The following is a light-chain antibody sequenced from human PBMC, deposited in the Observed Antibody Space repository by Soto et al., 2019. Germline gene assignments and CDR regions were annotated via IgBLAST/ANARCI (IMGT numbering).Light chain of an antibody. CDR2: KIS. Sequence: DIVLTQTPLSSPVTLGQPASISCRSSQSLLHSDGSTYLSWVQQRPGRPPRLLIYKISNRLSGVPDRFSGSGAGTDFTLKITRVEADDVGVYYCMQATHYPPYTFGQGTKLEI. J-gene: IGKJ2*01. CDR3: MQATHYPPYT. V-gene: IGKV2-24*01. CDR1: QSLLHSDGSTY.